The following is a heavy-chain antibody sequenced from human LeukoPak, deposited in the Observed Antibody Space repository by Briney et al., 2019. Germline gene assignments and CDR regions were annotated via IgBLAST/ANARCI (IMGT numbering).Heavy chain of an antibody. V-gene: IGHV3-7*01. D-gene: IGHD1-26*01. CDR2: IKQDGSEK. CDR3: ARGNSGYFDY. CDR1: TFTFRNYW. Sequence: GGSLRLSCAASTFTFRNYWMSWVRQAPGKGLEWVANIKQDGSEKHYVDSVKGRFTISRDNAKNSLYLQMNSLRAEDTAVYYCARGNSGYFDYWGQGTLVTVSS. J-gene: IGHJ4*02.